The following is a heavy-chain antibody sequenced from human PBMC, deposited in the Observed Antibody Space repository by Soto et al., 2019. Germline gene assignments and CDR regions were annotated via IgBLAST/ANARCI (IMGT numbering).Heavy chain of an antibody. CDR3: AKGKPRYCSGGSCYGPFDY. J-gene: IGHJ4*02. CDR1: GYTFTAYY. D-gene: IGHD2-15*01. V-gene: IGHV1-2*04. CDR2: INPNSGGT. Sequence: AASVKVSCKASGYTFTAYYMHWVRQAPGQGLEWMGWINPNSGGTNYAQKFQGWVTMTRDTSISTAYMELSRLRSEDTAVYYCAKGKPRYCSGGSCYGPFDYWGQGTLVTVSS.